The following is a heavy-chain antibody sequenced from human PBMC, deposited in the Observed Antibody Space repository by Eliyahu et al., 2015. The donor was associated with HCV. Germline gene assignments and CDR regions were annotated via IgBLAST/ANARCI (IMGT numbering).Heavy chain of an antibody. CDR1: GGSXXTXS. V-gene: IGHV4-59*01. CDR2: IHYSGST. D-gene: IGHD6-19*01. Sequence: QVQLQESGPGLVKPSETLSLTCTVXGGSXXTXSWSWIRQPPGKGLEWIGYIHYSGSTNYTPSLKSRVTISVDTSKNQFSLNLTSVTAADTAVYYCASGGGGIAVAGTGGWFDPWGQGTLVTVSS. CDR3: ASGGGGIAVAGTGGWFDP. J-gene: IGHJ5*02.